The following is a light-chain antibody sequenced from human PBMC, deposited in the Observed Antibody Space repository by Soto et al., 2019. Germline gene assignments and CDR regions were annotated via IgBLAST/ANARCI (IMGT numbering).Light chain of an antibody. CDR1: QIIDSS. V-gene: IGKV3-15*01. J-gene: IGKJ5*01. Sequence: TQSPATLSVSPGERVTVSCRASQIIDSSLAWYQQIPGQAPRLLFYGASSRATGLPPRFSASGYGTDFTLTISSVQSEDLALYYCQQYHKWPITFGQGARLELK. CDR2: GAS. CDR3: QQYHKWPIT.